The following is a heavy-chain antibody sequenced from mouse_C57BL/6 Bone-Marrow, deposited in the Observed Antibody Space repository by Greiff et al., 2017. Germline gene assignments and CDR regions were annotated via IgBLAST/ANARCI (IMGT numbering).Heavy chain of an antibody. D-gene: IGHD3-2*02. CDR2: IDPENGDT. Sequence: EVQLQQSGAELVRPGASVKLSCTASGFNITDDYMHWVKQRPEQGLEWIGWIDPENGDTEYASKFQGKATITADTSSNTAYLQLSSLTSEDTAVYYCTWETAQVDFDYWGQGTTLTVSS. V-gene: IGHV14-4*01. CDR1: GFNITDDY. CDR3: TWETAQVDFDY. J-gene: IGHJ2*01.